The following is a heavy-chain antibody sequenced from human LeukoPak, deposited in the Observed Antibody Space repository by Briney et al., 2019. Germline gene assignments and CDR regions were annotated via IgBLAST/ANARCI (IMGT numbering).Heavy chain of an antibody. CDR1: TYSITSGYF. CDR3: ARDGVFHDSDGYSFDY. D-gene: IGHD3-22*01. CDR2: IYHSGTT. Sequence: PSETLSLTCAVSTYSITSGYFWGWIRQPPGKRLEWIASIYHSGTTYYNPSLRNRVTLFVDTSKNQFSLKLTSLTAADTAVYYCARDGVFHDSDGYSFDYWGQGTLVTVSS. J-gene: IGHJ4*02. V-gene: IGHV4-38-2*02.